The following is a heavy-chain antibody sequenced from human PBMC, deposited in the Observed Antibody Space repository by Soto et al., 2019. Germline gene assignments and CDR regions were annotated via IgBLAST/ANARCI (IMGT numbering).Heavy chain of an antibody. D-gene: IGHD3-9*01. V-gene: IGHV3-23*01. Sequence: GGSLRLSCAASVFTFSGYAMIWVRQAPGKGLEWVSAISGSGGSTYYADSVKGRFTISRDNSKNTLYLQMNSLRAEDTAVYYCAREYYDILTGYYLVFDYWGQGTLVTVSS. J-gene: IGHJ4*02. CDR2: ISGSGGST. CDR3: AREYYDILTGYYLVFDY. CDR1: VFTFSGYA.